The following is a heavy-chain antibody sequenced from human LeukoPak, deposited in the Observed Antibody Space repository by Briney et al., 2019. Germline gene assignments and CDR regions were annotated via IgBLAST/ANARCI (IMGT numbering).Heavy chain of an antibody. CDR1: GFTFSSYW. D-gene: IGHD4-17*01. CDR3: ARGLDYGDPDGMDA. J-gene: IGHJ6*02. Sequence: GGSLRLSCAASGFTFSSYWMSWVRQAPGKGLEWVSSISSSSSYIYYADSVKGRFTISRDNAKNSLYLQMNSLRAEDTAVYYCARGLDYGDPDGMDAWGQGTTVTVSS. V-gene: IGHV3-21*01. CDR2: ISSSSSYI.